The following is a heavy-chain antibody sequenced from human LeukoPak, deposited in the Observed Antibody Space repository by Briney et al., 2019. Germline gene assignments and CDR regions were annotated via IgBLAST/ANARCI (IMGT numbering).Heavy chain of an antibody. CDR2: ISGSGIST. CDR1: GFTFSSYW. V-gene: IGHV3-23*01. Sequence: GGSLRLSCAASGFTFSSYWMNWARQAPGKGLEWVSTISGSGISTYYADSVKGRFTISRDNSKNTLYLQMNSLRAEDTAVYYCAKGTRNDYGDYFYFDYWGQGTLVTVSS. CDR3: AKGTRNDYGDYFYFDY. J-gene: IGHJ4*02. D-gene: IGHD4-17*01.